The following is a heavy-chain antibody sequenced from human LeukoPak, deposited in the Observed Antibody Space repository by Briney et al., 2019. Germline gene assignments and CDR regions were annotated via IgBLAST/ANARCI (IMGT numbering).Heavy chain of an antibody. CDR1: GGSISSGSYY. CDR2: LYTSGSP. J-gene: IGHJ3*02. D-gene: IGHD3-3*01. CDR3: ARATYYDFWSGYYTDFGAFDI. V-gene: IGHV4-61*02. Sequence: SQTLSLTCTVSGGSISSGSYYWSWIRQPAGKGLEWIGRLYTSGSPNYNPSLKSRVTISVDTSKNQFSLKLSSVTAADTAVYYCARATYYDFWSGYYTDFGAFDIWGQGTMVTVSS.